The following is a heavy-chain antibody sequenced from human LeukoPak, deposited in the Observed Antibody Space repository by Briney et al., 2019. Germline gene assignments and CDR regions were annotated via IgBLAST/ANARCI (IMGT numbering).Heavy chain of an antibody. Sequence: PGGSLTLARSVSGLTFSSSAMHSVPEAPARGVGSVAVISYDGSNQYYAPSAKGRFTISRDNPKNTLYLQLNSLRAEATAVFYCAGASEQLDYIDDYWVQGSLAAGS. CDR2: ISYDGSNQ. D-gene: IGHD6-13*01. V-gene: IGHV3-30*04. CDR3: AGASEQLDYIDDY. J-gene: IGHJ4*02. CDR1: GLTFSSSA.